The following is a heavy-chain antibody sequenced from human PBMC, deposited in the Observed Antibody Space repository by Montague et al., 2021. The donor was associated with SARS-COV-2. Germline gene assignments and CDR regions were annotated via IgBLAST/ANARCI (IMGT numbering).Heavy chain of an antibody. Sequence: SETLSLTCTVSGGSISSSSYYWGWHRQPPGKGLEWIGSIYYSGSTYYYPSLKSRVTISVDTSKNQFSLKLSSVTAADTAVYYCARQSPVTMIVVVVSGRFDYWGQGTLVTVSS. CDR2: IYYSGST. D-gene: IGHD3-22*01. V-gene: IGHV4-39*01. J-gene: IGHJ4*02. CDR1: GGSISSSSYY. CDR3: ARQSPVTMIVVVVSGRFDY.